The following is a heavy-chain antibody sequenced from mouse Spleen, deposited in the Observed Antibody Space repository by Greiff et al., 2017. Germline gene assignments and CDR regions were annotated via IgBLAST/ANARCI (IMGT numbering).Heavy chain of an antibody. J-gene: IGHJ4*01. Sequence: VQLVESGPELVKPGASVKISCKASGYAFSSSWMNWVKQRPGKGLEWIGRIYPGDGDTNYNGKFKGKATLTADKSSSTAYMQLSSLTSEDSAVYFCARPPLGDYYAMDYWGQGTSVTVSS. CDR3: ARPPLGDYYAMDY. D-gene: IGHD4-1*01. V-gene: IGHV1-82*01. CDR1: GYAFSSSW. CDR2: IYPGDGDT.